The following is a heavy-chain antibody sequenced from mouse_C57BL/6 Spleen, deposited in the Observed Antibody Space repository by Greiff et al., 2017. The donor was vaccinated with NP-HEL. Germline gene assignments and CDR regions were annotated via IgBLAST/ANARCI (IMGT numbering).Heavy chain of an antibody. CDR2: IDPSDSYT. Sequence: QVQLQQPGAELVMPGASVKLSCKASGYTFTSYWMHWVKQRPGQGLEWIGEIDPSDSYTNYNQKFKGKSTLTVDKSSSTAYMQLSSLTSEDSAVYYCARSPTGYAMDYWGQGTSVTVSS. CDR1: GYTFTSYW. CDR3: ARSPTGYAMDY. J-gene: IGHJ4*01. V-gene: IGHV1-69*01.